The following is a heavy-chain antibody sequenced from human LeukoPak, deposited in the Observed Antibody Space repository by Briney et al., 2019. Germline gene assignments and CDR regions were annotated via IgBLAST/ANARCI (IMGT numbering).Heavy chain of an antibody. J-gene: IGHJ6*02. CDR1: GFTFSSYA. V-gene: IGHV3-23*01. Sequence: GGSLRLSCAASGFTFSSYAMSWVRQAPGKGLEWVSTISGSGAYTYYADSVKGRFTISRDNSKNTLYLQMNSLRAEDTAVYYCAREITMPVQVYGMDVWGQGTTVTVSS. D-gene: IGHD3-10*01. CDR2: ISGSGAYT. CDR3: AREITMPVQVYGMDV.